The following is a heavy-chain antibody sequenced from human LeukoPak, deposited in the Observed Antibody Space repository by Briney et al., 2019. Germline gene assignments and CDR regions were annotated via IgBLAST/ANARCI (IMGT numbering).Heavy chain of an antibody. CDR2: IGYYGNNK. D-gene: IGHD1-26*01. V-gene: IGHV3-30*02. CDR1: GFTFSSFG. CDR3: AKADGGAITGRALDY. Sequence: GGSLRLSCAASGFTFSSFGMHWVRQAPAKGLEWVAFIGYYGNNKYDADSVKGRFTISRDNSKNTLYLQMNSLRPEDTAMYYCAKADGGAITGRALDYWGQGTLVTVSS. J-gene: IGHJ4*02.